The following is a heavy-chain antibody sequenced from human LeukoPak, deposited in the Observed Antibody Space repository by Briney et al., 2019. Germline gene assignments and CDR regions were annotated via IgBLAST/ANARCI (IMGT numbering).Heavy chain of an antibody. J-gene: IGHJ6*03. CDR1: GFTFNHYA. CDR2: ISGSGDTT. CDR3: AKDTSAWWYHRAYMNV. V-gene: IGHV3-23*01. Sequence: PGGSLRLSCVASGFTFNHYAMSWVRQAPGGGLEWVSAISGSGDTTFHADSVKGRFTTSRDNSKNTLSLQMSGLRVEDSAVYFCAKDTSAWWYHRAYMNVWGTGTTVTVSS. D-gene: IGHD2-15*01.